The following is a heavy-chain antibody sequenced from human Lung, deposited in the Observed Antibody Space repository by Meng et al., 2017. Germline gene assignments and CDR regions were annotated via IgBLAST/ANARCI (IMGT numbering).Heavy chain of an antibody. Sequence: QVTLKPWGAGLLKPSVTLSLTVVVSGGSFSDYYWSWIRQPPGKGLEWNGEINHSGSTNYNPSLESRATISVDTSQNNLSLKLSSVTAADSAVYYCARGPTTMAHDFDYWGQGTLVTVSS. CDR1: GGSFSDYY. V-gene: IGHV4-34*01. J-gene: IGHJ4*02. CDR2: INHSGST. D-gene: IGHD4-11*01. CDR3: ARGPTTMAHDFDY.